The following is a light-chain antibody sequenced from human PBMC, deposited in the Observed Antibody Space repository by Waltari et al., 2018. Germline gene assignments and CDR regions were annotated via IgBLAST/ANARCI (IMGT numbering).Light chain of an antibody. V-gene: IGKV1-39*01. Sequence: DIQMTQSPSSLSASVGDSVTITCRASQSVRKYLSWYQQKPGQAPKMLIYGTSGLKTGAPSRFSGSGSGADFTLTITGLQPEDCATYFCQQSYSIPRTFGGGTKVE. CDR1: QSVRKY. CDR3: QQSYSIPRT. CDR2: GTS. J-gene: IGKJ4*01.